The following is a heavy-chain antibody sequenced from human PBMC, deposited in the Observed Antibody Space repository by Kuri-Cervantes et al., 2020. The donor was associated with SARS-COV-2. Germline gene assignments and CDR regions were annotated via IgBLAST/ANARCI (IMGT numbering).Heavy chain of an antibody. Sequence: GGSLRLSCVASGFSFSDYYMSWIRQAPGKGLEWVSYISGSGGYTNYADSVKGRFTISRDNSKNTLYLQMNSLRAEDTAAYYCAKDLGGYVGYWGQGTLVTVSS. CDR3: AKDLGGYVGY. V-gene: IGHV3-11*06. D-gene: IGHD3-22*01. CDR1: GFSFSDYY. CDR2: ISGSGGYT. J-gene: IGHJ4*02.